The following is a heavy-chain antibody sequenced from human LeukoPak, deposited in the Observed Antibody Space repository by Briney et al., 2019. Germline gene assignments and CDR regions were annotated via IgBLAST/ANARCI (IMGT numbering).Heavy chain of an antibody. CDR1: GGSISSYY. V-gene: IGHV4-4*07. Sequence: PSETLSLTCTVPGGSISSYYWSWIRQPAGKGLEWIGRIYTSGSTNYNPSLKSRVTMSVDTSKNQFSLKLSSVTAADTAVYYCARANSGYDSPYYYYYYGMDVWGQGTTVTVSS. CDR3: ARANSGYDSPYYYYYYGMDV. CDR2: IYTSGST. D-gene: IGHD5-12*01. J-gene: IGHJ6*02.